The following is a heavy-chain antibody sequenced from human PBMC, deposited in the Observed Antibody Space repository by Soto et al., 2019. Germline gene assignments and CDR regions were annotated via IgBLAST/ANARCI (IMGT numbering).Heavy chain of an antibody. CDR3: AREGAETNPLGY. Sequence: QVQLVQSGPEVKKPGASVKVSCKASGYTFTNYGFNWVRQAPGQGLEWMGWISAYNGHTKYSQIFQARVIMTTDTSTSIAYLELRSLTSDDTAVYYCAREGAETNPLGYWGQGTLVTVSS. J-gene: IGHJ4*02. D-gene: IGHD2-8*01. V-gene: IGHV1-18*01. CDR1: GYTFTNYG. CDR2: ISAYNGHT.